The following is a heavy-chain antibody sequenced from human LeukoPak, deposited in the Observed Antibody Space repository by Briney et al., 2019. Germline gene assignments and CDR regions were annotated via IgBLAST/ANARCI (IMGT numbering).Heavy chain of an antibody. Sequence: SETLSLTCIVSGGSISTYYWSWIRQPPGKGLEWIGYIYYSGGTDYNPSLKSRVSMSVDTSKNQFSLKLSSVTAADTAVYYCARASELGDLDYWGQGTLVTVAS. J-gene: IGHJ4*02. D-gene: IGHD7-27*01. V-gene: IGHV4-59*01. CDR1: GGSISTYY. CDR3: ARASELGDLDY. CDR2: IYYSGGT.